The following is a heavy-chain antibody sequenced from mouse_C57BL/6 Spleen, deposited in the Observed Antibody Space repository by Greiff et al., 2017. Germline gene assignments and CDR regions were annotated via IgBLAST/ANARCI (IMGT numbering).Heavy chain of an antibody. Sequence: EVQRVESGGGLVKPGGSLKLSCAASGFTFSSYTMSWVRQTPEKRLEWVATISGGGGNTYYPDSVKGRFTISRDNAKNTLYLQMSSLRSEDTDLYYCARHSNYYFDYWGQGTTLTVSS. CDR3: ARHSNYYFDY. D-gene: IGHD2-5*01. V-gene: IGHV5-9*01. CDR2: ISGGGGNT. J-gene: IGHJ2*01. CDR1: GFTFSSYT.